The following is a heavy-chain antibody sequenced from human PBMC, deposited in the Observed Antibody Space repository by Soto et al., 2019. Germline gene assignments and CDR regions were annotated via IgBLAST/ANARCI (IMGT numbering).Heavy chain of an antibody. J-gene: IGHJ6*02. CDR3: ARARYYYGSGSYTDYYYYYGMDV. CDR2: ISYDGSNK. Sequence: QVQLVESVGGVVQPGRSLRLSCAASGFTFSSYAMHWVRQAPGKGLEWVAVISYDGSNKYYADSVKGRFTISRDNSKNTLYLQMNSLRAEDTAVYYCARARYYYGSGSYTDYYYYYGMDVWGQGTTVTVSS. D-gene: IGHD3-10*01. CDR1: GFTFSSYA. V-gene: IGHV3-30-3*01.